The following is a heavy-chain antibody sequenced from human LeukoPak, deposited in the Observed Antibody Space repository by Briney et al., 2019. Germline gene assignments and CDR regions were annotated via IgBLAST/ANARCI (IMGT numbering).Heavy chain of an antibody. D-gene: IGHD1-26*01. Sequence: SETLSLTCTVSGGSISSYYWSWIRQPPGKGLEWIGYIYYSGSTNYNPSLKSRVTISVDTSKNQFSLKLSSVTAADTAVYYCARVIREWERPGWFDPWGQGTLVSVSS. V-gene: IGHV4-59*01. J-gene: IGHJ5*02. CDR2: IYYSGST. CDR3: ARVIREWERPGWFDP. CDR1: GGSISSYY.